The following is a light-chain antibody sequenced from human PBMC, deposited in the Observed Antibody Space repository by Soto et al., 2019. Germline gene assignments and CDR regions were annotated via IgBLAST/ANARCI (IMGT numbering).Light chain of an antibody. V-gene: IGKV3D-15*01. CDR3: QQRGT. CDR2: GAS. Sequence: EIVMTQSPATLSVSPGERATLSCRASQSISSNLAWYQQKPGQAPRLLISGASTRATGIPARFSGSGSGSEFTLPIRSLEPEDFAVYYCQQRGTFGPGTKVDIK. CDR1: QSISSN. J-gene: IGKJ3*01.